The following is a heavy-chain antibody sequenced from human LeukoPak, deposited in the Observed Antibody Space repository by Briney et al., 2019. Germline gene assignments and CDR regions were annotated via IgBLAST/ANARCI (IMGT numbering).Heavy chain of an antibody. CDR2: IIPNFGTA. CDR1: GATFRSYA. Sequence: SVKVSCKASGATFRSYAISWVRQAPGQGLEWMGGIIPNFGTANYAQKFQGRVTITADESTSTAYMELSSLRSEDTAVYYCARDQGYRYGYGDFDYWGQGTLVTVSS. J-gene: IGHJ4*02. D-gene: IGHD5-18*01. CDR3: ARDQGYRYGYGDFDY. V-gene: IGHV1-69*01.